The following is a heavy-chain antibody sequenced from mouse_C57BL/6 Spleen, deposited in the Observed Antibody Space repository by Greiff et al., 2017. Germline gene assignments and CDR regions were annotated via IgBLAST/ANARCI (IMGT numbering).Heavy chain of an antibody. Sequence: EVQLQQSGPELVKPGASVKISCKASGYTFTDYYMNWVKQSHGKSLEWIGDINPNNGGTSYNQKFKGKATLTVDKSSSTAYMELRSLTSEDSAIYYCARSGWNWGQGTTLTVSS. CDR1: GYTFTDYY. CDR3: ARSGWN. D-gene: IGHD1-2*01. CDR2: INPNNGGT. V-gene: IGHV1-26*01. J-gene: IGHJ2*01.